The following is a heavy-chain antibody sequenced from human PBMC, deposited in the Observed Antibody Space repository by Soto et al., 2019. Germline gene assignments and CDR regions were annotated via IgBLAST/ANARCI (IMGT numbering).Heavy chain of an antibody. V-gene: IGHV4-34*01. CDR2: INHSGST. D-gene: IGHD1-1*01. CDR3: ARGWYNWNDGGFDY. CDR1: GGSFSVYY. Sequence: SETLSLTCAVYGGSFSVYYWSWIRQPPGKGLEWIGEINHSGSTNYNPSLKSRVTISVDTSKNQFSLKLSSVTAADTAVYYCARGWYNWNDGGFDYWGQGTLVTVSS. J-gene: IGHJ4*02.